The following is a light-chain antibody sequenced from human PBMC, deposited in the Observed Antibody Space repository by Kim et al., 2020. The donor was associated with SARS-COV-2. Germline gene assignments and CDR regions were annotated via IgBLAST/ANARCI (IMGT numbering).Light chain of an antibody. CDR1: SSDVVAYNY. Sequence: QSALTQPASVSGSPGQSVTISCAGTSSDVVAYNYVSWYQQHPGKAPKLMIYDVTNRPSGVSNRFSGSKSGNTASLSISGLQAEDESDYYCSSYSSSSPHVFGAGTKVTVL. V-gene: IGLV2-14*03. CDR3: SSYSSSSPHV. CDR2: DVT. J-gene: IGLJ1*01.